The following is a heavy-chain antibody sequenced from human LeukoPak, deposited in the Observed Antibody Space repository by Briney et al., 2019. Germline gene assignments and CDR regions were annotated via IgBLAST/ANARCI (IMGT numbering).Heavy chain of an antibody. CDR2: ISGSGGST. J-gene: IGHJ4*02. V-gene: IGHV3-23*01. CDR3: AKDDSYSGYVY. D-gene: IGHD5-12*01. Sequence: GESLKISCAASGFTFSSYAMSWVRQAPGKGLEWVSAISGSGGSTYYADSVKGRFTISRDNSKNTLYLQMNSLRAEDTAVYYCAKDDSYSGYVYWGQGTLVTVSS. CDR1: GFTFSSYA.